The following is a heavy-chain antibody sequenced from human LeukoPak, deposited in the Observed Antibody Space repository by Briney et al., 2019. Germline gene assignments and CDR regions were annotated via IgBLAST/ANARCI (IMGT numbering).Heavy chain of an antibody. CDR2: ISSTSTYI. CDR3: ARDERLLSFLK. D-gene: IGHD3-3*01. Sequence: GGSLRLSCVASGLSFSTSSMDWVRQAPGKGLEWVASISSTSTYIYYAGSVEGRFTISRDNARNSLYLQMNSLRAEDTAIYYCARDERLLSFLKWGQGTLVTVSS. CDR1: GLSFSTSS. J-gene: IGHJ4*02. V-gene: IGHV3-21*04.